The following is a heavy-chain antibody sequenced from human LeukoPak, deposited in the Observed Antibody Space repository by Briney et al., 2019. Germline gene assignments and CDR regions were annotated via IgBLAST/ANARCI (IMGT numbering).Heavy chain of an antibody. CDR3: ARAHTDYDSSGYFPY. J-gene: IGHJ4*02. V-gene: IGHV1-18*01. D-gene: IGHD3-22*01. CDR2: ISAYNGNI. CDR1: GYTFTSYG. Sequence: ASVKVSCKASGYTFTSYGISWVRQAPGQGLEWMGWISAYNGNINYALKLQGRVTMTTDTSTSTAYMELRSLRSDDTAVYYCARAHTDYDSSGYFPYWGLGTLVTVSS.